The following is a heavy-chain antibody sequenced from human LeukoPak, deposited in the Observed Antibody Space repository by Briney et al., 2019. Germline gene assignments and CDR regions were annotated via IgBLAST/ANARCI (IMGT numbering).Heavy chain of an antibody. Sequence: PGGSLRLSCAASGFTFSDYYMSWIRQAPGKGLEWVAIIKHDGGEKYYVDPIKGRFTISRDNAKNSLHLQMNSLRAEDTAVYYCARSTYYYDSSGYPFDYWGQGTLVTVSS. CDR1: GFTFSDYY. CDR2: IKHDGGEK. J-gene: IGHJ4*02. V-gene: IGHV3-7*01. CDR3: ARSTYYYDSSGYPFDY. D-gene: IGHD3-22*01.